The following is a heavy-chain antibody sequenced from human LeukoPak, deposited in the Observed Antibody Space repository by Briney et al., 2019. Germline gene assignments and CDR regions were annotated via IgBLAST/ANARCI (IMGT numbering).Heavy chain of an antibody. CDR3: TRVRDGYNYVVAFDI. Sequence: GGSLRLSCAASGFTFGDYAMSWFRQAPGKGLEWVGFIRSKAYGGTTEYAASVKGRFTISRDDSKSIAYLQMNSLKTEDTAVYYCTRVRDGYNYVVAFDIWGQGTMVTVSS. D-gene: IGHD5-24*01. V-gene: IGHV3-49*03. CDR1: GFTFGDYA. J-gene: IGHJ3*02. CDR2: IRSKAYGGTT.